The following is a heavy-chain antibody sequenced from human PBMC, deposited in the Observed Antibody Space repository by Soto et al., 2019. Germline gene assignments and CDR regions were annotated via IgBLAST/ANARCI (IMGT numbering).Heavy chain of an antibody. CDR2: ISGSGVST. CDR1: GFTFNISA. J-gene: IGHJ4*02. CDR3: GRYTRSTDY. D-gene: IGHD2-2*01. Sequence: GGSLRLSCAAPGFTFNISAMSWVRQAPGEGLEWVSAISGSGVSTYYADSVKGRFTISRDNSKGTVYLQMNSLRAEDTAVYYCGRYTRSTDYWGQGTLVTVSS. V-gene: IGHV3-23*01.